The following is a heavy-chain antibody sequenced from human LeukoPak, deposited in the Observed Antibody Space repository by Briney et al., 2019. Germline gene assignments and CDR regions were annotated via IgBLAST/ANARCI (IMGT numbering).Heavy chain of an antibody. J-gene: IGHJ4*02. CDR2: ISGSGGRT. CDR3: AKGAHVLLWFGELLPTDY. D-gene: IGHD3-10*01. Sequence: AGGSLRLSCAASGFTFSSYAMSWVRQPPGKGLEWVSAISGSGGRTYYADSVKGRFTISRDNSKNTLYLQTNSLRAEDTAVYYCAKGAHVLLWFGELLPTDYWGQGTLVTVSS. V-gene: IGHV3-23*01. CDR1: GFTFSSYA.